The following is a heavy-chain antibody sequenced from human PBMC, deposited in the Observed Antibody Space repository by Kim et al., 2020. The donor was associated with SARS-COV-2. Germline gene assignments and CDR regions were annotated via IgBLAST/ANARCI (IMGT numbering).Heavy chain of an antibody. D-gene: IGHD4-17*01. V-gene: IGHV4-39*01. J-gene: IGHJ4*02. CDR1: GGSISSSSYY. CDR2: IYYSGST. Sequence: ETLSLTCTVSGGSISSSSYYWGWIRQPPGKGLEWIGNIYYSGSTYYNPSLQNRATISVDTSKNQFSLKLSSVTAADTAVYYCAGKYGDYNFDYCGQGILVSVSS. CDR3: AGKYGDYNFDY.